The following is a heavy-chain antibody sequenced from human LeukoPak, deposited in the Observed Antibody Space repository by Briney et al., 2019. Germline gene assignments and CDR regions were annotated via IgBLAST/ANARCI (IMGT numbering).Heavy chain of an antibody. CDR3: AKDRCSGGSCYTYFDY. V-gene: IGHV3-23*01. Sequence: GGSLRLSCAASGFTFSSYAMSWVRQAPGKGLESVSGISGSGGSTYYADSVKGRFTISRDTSKNTLYLQMNSLRAEDTAVYYCAKDRCSGGSCYTYFDYWGQGTLVTVSS. CDR2: ISGSGGST. D-gene: IGHD2-15*01. CDR1: GFTFSSYA. J-gene: IGHJ4*02.